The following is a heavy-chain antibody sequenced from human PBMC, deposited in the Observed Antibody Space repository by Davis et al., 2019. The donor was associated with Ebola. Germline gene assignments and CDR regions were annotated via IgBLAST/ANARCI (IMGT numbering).Heavy chain of an antibody. Sequence: GESLKISCAASGFTFSSYDMHWVRQATGKGLEWVSAIGTAGDTYYPGSVKGRFTISRENAKNSLYLQMNSLRAGDTAVYYCARSNPIFGVVPWGMDVWGQGTTVTVSS. CDR2: IGTAGDT. V-gene: IGHV3-13*01. D-gene: IGHD3-3*01. J-gene: IGHJ6*02. CDR1: GFTFSSYD. CDR3: ARSNPIFGVVPWGMDV.